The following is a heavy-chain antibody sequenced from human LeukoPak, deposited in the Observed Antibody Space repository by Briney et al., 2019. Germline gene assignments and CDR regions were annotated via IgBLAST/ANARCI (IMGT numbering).Heavy chain of an antibody. J-gene: IGHJ4*02. Sequence: PGKSLRLSCAASGFTFSSYAMSWVRQAPGKGLEWVSAISGSGGSTYYADSVKGRFTISRDNSKNTLYLQMNSLRAEDTAVYYCAKDLPSTYYDILTGPEDPDYWGQGTLVTVSS. V-gene: IGHV3-23*01. CDR1: GFTFSSYA. CDR2: ISGSGGST. D-gene: IGHD3-9*01. CDR3: AKDLPSTYYDILTGPEDPDY.